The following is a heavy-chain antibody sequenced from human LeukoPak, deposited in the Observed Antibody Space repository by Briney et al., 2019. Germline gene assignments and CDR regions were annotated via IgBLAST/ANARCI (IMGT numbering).Heavy chain of an antibody. CDR1: GFTFSSYS. Sequence: PGGSLRLSCAASGFTFSSYSMSWVRQAPGKGLEWVSAIIGSGGSTYYADSVKGRFTISRDNSKNTLYLQMNSLRVEDTAVYYCAKDRIVGATTSYDYFDYWGQGTLVTVSS. CDR2: IIGSGGST. V-gene: IGHV3-23*01. J-gene: IGHJ4*02. D-gene: IGHD1-26*01. CDR3: AKDRIVGATTSYDYFDY.